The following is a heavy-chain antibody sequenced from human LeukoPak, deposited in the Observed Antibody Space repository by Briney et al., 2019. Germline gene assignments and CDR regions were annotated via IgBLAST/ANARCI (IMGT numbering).Heavy chain of an antibody. CDR3: ARAIVNGNFDH. CDR1: VDSISSYF. V-gene: IGHV4-59*01. D-gene: IGHD2-15*01. J-gene: IGHJ4*02. Sequence: SETLSLTCPVFVDSISSYFWSWIRQPPGKGLEWIGYFYYDGRTNYNPSLKSRVTISVDTSKNHFSLKLSSVTAADTAVYYCARAIVNGNFDHWGRGTLVTVSS. CDR2: FYYDGRT.